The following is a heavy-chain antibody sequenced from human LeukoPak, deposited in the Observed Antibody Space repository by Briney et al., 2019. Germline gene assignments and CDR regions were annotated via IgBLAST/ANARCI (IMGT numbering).Heavy chain of an antibody. CDR3: ARVLGYYDSSGTLDY. CDR2: ISSSGSTI. J-gene: IGHJ4*02. Sequence: GGSLRLSCAASGFTFSSYEMNWVRQAPGKGLEWVSYISSSGSTIYYADSVRGRFTISRDNAKNSLYLQMNSLRAEDTAVYYCARVLGYYDSSGTLDYWGQGTLVTVSS. D-gene: IGHD3-22*01. CDR1: GFTFSSYE. V-gene: IGHV3-48*03.